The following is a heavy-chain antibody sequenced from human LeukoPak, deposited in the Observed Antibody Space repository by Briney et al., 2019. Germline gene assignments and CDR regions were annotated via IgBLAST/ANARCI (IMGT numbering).Heavy chain of an antibody. CDR1: GGSFSGYY. V-gene: IGHV4-34*01. CDR2: INHSGST. CDR3: ARLPTYYYDTSGYGLDV. Sequence: KASETLSLTCAVYGGSFSGYYWSWIRQPPGKGLEWIGEINHSGSTNYNPSLKSRVTISVDTSKNQFSLKLSSVTAADTAVYYCARLPTYYYDTSGYGLDVWGQGTTVTVSS. J-gene: IGHJ6*02. D-gene: IGHD3-22*01.